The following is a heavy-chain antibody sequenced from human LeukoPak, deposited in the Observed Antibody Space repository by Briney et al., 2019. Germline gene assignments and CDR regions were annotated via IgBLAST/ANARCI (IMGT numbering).Heavy chain of an antibody. CDR1: GFTFSSYS. Sequence: GESLRLSCSASGFTFSSYSMNWVRQAPGKGLEWVSSISSCSRYIYYGDSVKGRFTISRDNAKNSLCLQMNSLRAEDTAVYYCARDVHYDSSGYYFRNDAFDIWGQGTMVTVSS. J-gene: IGHJ3*02. CDR2: ISSCSRYI. V-gene: IGHV3-21*01. CDR3: ARDVHYDSSGYYFRNDAFDI. D-gene: IGHD3-22*01.